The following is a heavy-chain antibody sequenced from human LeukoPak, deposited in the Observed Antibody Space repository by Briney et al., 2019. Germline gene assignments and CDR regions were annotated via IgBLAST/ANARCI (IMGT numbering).Heavy chain of an antibody. J-gene: IGHJ6*03. D-gene: IGHD5-18*01. V-gene: IGHV4-59*02. Sequence: SETLSLTCTISGGSVSDYYWSWIRQPPGKGLEWIGYIYYSGSTNYNPSLKSRISISVDTSKNQFSLKLSSVTAADTAVYYCARTTEGGYTYNYFYYYYMDVWGKGTTVTISS. CDR3: ARTTEGGYTYNYFYYYYMDV. CDR1: GGSVSDYY. CDR2: IYYSGST.